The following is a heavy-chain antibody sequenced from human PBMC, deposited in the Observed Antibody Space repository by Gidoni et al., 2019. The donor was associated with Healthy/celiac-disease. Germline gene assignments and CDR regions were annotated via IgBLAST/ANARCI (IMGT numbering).Heavy chain of an antibody. J-gene: IGHJ3*02. CDR1: GGSISSGDYY. Sequence: QVQLQESGPGLVKPSQTLSLTCTVSGGSISSGDYYWSWIRQPPGQGLEWIGYIYYSGSTYYNPSLKSRVTISVDTSKNQFSLKLSSVTAADTAVYYCAREGGVSPHAFDIWGQGTMVTVSS. CDR2: IYYSGST. D-gene: IGHD2-8*02. V-gene: IGHV4-30-4*01. CDR3: AREGGVSPHAFDI.